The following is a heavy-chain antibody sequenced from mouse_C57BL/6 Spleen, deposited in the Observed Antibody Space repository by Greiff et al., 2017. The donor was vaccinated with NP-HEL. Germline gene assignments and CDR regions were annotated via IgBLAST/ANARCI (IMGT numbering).Heavy chain of an antibody. CDR1: GFSFTSYG. CDR3: ARRDDYDDYAMDY. V-gene: IGHV2-6*01. Sequence: QVQLKESGPGLVAPSQSLSITCTVSGFSFTSYGVDWVRQSPGKGLEWLGVIWGVGSTNYNSALKSRLSISKDNSKSQVFLKMNSLQTDDTAMYYCARRDDYDDYAMDYWGQGTSVTVSS. J-gene: IGHJ4*01. D-gene: IGHD2-4*01. CDR2: IWGVGST.